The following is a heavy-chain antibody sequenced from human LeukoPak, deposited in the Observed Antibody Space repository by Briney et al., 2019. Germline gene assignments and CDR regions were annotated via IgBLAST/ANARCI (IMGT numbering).Heavy chain of an antibody. CDR1: GYTFTSYG. V-gene: IGHV1-18*01. Sequence: ASVKVSFKASGYTFTSYGISWVRQAPGQGLEWMGWISAYNGNTNYAQKLQGRVTMTTDTSTSTAYMELRSLRSDDTAVYYCARYRRGDYALDYWGQGTLVTVSS. CDR3: ARYRRGDYALDY. CDR2: ISAYNGNT. J-gene: IGHJ4*02. D-gene: IGHD4-17*01.